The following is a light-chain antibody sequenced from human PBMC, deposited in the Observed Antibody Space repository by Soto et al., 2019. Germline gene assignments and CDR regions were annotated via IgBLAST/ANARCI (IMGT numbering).Light chain of an antibody. CDR3: SSYTTSSTYV. J-gene: IGLJ1*01. V-gene: IGLV2-14*01. CDR1: SSDVGGYNY. Sequence: QSALTQPASVSGSPGQSITISCTGTSSDVGGYNYVSWHQQHPGKVPKLMIYDVSYRPSGVSNRFSGSKSGNTASLTISGLQAEDEDDYYCSSYTTSSTYVFGTGTKLTVL. CDR2: DVS.